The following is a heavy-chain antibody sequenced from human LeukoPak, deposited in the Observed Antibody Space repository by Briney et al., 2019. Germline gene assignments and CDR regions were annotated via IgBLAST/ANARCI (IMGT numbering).Heavy chain of an antibody. CDR3: ARIVGNYYDSSGYYIGWYFDL. J-gene: IGHJ2*01. V-gene: IGHV2-70*11. D-gene: IGHD3-22*01. Sequence: SGPTLVNPTQTLTLTCTFSGFSLNTTEMCVSWIRQPPGKALEWLARIDWDDDKYYSTSLKTRLTISKDTSKNQVVLTMTNMDPVDTATYYCARIVGNYYDSSGYYIGWYFDLWGRGTLATVSS. CDR2: IDWDDDK. CDR1: GFSLNTTEMC.